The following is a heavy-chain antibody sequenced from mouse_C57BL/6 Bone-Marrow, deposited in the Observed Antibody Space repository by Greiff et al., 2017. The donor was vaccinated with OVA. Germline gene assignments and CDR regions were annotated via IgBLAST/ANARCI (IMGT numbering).Heavy chain of an antibody. Sequence: VMLVESGPGLVQPSQSLSITCTVSGFSLTSYGVHWVRQSPGKGLEWLGVIWSGGSTDYNAAFISRLSISKDNSKSQVFFKMNRLQADDTAIYYCARDGDGYLYYFDYWGQGTTLTVSS. J-gene: IGHJ2*01. CDR3: ARDGDGYLYYFDY. CDR2: IWSGGST. CDR1: GFSLTSYG. V-gene: IGHV2-2*01. D-gene: IGHD2-3*01.